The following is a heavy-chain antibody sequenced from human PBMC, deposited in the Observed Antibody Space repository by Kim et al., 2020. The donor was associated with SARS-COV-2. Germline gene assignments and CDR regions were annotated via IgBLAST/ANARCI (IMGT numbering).Heavy chain of an antibody. V-gene: IGHV4-31*03. CDR3: ARGRKGYGGNPLAFDY. J-gene: IGHJ4*02. CDR1: GGSISSGGYY. D-gene: IGHD4-17*01. CDR2: IYYSGST. Sequence: SETLSLTCTVSGGSISSGGYYWSWIRQHPGKGLEWIGYIYYSGSTYYNPSLKSRVTISVDTSKNQFSLKLSSVTAADTAVYYCARGRKGYGGNPLAFDYWGQGTLVTVSS.